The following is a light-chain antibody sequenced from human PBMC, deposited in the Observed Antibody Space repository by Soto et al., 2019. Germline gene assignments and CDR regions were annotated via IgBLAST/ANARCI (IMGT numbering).Light chain of an antibody. CDR2: ENN. Sequence: QSVLTQPPSASGTPGQRVTISCSGSRSNVYNEDVNCYQHLPGTAPRLLIYENNLRPSAVPERFSGSKSGTSASLAIGGLRSEDEGDYYCATWDDSLNGVVFGGGTKLTVL. V-gene: IGLV1-44*01. J-gene: IGLJ2*01. CDR3: ATWDDSLNGVV. CDR1: RSNVYNED.